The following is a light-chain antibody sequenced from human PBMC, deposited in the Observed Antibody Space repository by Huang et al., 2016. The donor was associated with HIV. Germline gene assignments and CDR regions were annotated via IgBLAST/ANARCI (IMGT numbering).Light chain of an antibody. Sequence: EIMMTQSPDTLSVSPGERATLSCRASQNIIYNLAWYQQRPGQAPRLLIYGTSTRASGISGRFSGSGSGTEFTRTISSLQSDDLGVYYCQQYHAWPPVTFGQGTKVEI. J-gene: IGKJ1*01. V-gene: IGKV3-15*01. CDR1: QNIIYN. CDR3: QQYHAWPPVT. CDR2: GTS.